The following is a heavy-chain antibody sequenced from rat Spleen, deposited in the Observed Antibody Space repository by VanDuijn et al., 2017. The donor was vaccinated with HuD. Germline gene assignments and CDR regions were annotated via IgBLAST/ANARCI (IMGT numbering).Heavy chain of an antibody. J-gene: IGHJ2*01. Sequence: EVKLVESGGGLVQPGRSLKLSCAASGFTFDDYGMAWVRQAPKNGLEWVASITNSAGSTYYPDSVKGRFTISRDTAENTLYLQMGSLRSEDTATYYCTTDNGDWGQGVMVTVSS. V-gene: IGHV5-20*01. CDR3: TTDNGD. CDR1: GFTFDDYG. CDR2: ITNSAGST. D-gene: IGHD4-1*01.